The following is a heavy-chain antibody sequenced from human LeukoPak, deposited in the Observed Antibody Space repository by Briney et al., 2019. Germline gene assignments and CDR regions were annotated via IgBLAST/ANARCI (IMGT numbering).Heavy chain of an antibody. J-gene: IGHJ3*02. CDR3: AKDLFAQI. Sequence: GGSLRLSCAASGFTFSSYAMHWVRQAPGKGLEWVAVISYDGSNKYYADSVKGRFTISRDNSKNTLYLQMNSLRAEDTAVYYCAKDLFAQIWGQGTMVTVSS. CDR2: ISYDGSNK. CDR1: GFTFSSYA. V-gene: IGHV3-30-3*01. D-gene: IGHD3-3*01.